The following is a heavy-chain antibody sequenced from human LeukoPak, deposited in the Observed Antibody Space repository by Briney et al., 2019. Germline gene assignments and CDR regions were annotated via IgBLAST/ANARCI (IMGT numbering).Heavy chain of an antibody. Sequence: ASVKVSCKASGYTFTSYAMHWVRQAPGQRLEWMGWINAGNGNTKYSQEFQGRVTISRDTSASTAYMELSSLRSEDMAVYYCARDPYDSSGSIFDYWGQGTLVTVSS. D-gene: IGHD3-22*01. V-gene: IGHV1-3*03. CDR2: INAGNGNT. CDR3: ARDPYDSSGSIFDY. CDR1: GYTFTSYA. J-gene: IGHJ4*02.